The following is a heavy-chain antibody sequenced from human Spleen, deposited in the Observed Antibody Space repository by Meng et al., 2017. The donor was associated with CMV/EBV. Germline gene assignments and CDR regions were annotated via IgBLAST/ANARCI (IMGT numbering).Heavy chain of an antibody. D-gene: IGHD6-13*01. V-gene: IGHV4-34*01. Sequence: QGQLQQWGAGLLKPSGTLSLTCAVYGGSFSGYYWSWIRQPPGKGLEWIGEINHSGSTNYNPSLKSRVTISVDTSKNQFSLKLSSVTAADTAVYYCASIAAAGTAIVYWGQGTLVTVSS. CDR2: INHSGST. J-gene: IGHJ4*02. CDR3: ASIAAAGTAIVY. CDR1: GGSFSGYY.